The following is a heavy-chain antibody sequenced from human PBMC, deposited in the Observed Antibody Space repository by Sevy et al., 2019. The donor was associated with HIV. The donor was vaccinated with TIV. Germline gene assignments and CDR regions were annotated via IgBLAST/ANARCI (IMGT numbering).Heavy chain of an antibody. CDR2: IRSNTDGGTT. CDR1: GLTFSNAW. J-gene: IGHJ4*02. D-gene: IGHD5-12*01. Sequence: GGSLRLSYLATGLTFSNAWMGWVRQAPGKGLEWVGRIRSNTDGGTTHYAAPLKGRAAISRDDSKNMIFLQLNIVKSADTAVYYCTTDREYSDYKGGFDFWGQGTQVTVSS. CDR3: TTDREYSDYKGGFDF. V-gene: IGHV3-15*06.